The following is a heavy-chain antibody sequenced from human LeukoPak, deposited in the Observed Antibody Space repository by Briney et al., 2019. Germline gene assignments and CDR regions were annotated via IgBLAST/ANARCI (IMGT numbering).Heavy chain of an antibody. Sequence: PSETLSLTCTVSGGSISSNAYYWAWIRQPPGKGLEWIGSIYSSVSTYYNPSLKSRVTISVDTSKNQFSLRLSSVTAADTALHYCAYSGSYGHLGYWGQGIPVTVSS. CDR1: GGSISSNAYY. J-gene: IGHJ4*02. V-gene: IGHV4-39*01. D-gene: IGHD1-26*01. CDR3: AYSGSYGHLGY. CDR2: IYSSVST.